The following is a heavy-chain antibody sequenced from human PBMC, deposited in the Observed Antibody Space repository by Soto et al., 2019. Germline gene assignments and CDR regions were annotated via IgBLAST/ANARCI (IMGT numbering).Heavy chain of an antibody. V-gene: IGHV3-23*01. CDR3: AKEKKTQIYYYYGMDG. J-gene: IGHJ6*02. CDR1: GFTFNKHA. CDR2: IGSRGDST. Sequence: GGSLRLSCVASGFTFNKHALAWVRQAPGKGLEWVSTIGSRGDSTYYAASVKGRFTISRDNSKNTLYLQMNSLRAEDTAVYYCAKEKKTQIYYYYGMDGWGQGSTVTVS.